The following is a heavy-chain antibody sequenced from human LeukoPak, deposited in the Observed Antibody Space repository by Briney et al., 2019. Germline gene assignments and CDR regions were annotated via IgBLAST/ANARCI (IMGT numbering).Heavy chain of an antibody. CDR1: GFTFSSYW. CDR3: AREKLGWAYFDH. J-gene: IGHJ4*02. D-gene: IGHD7-27*01. CDR2: INSDGSST. V-gene: IGHV3-74*01. Sequence: GGSLRLSCAASGFTFSSYWMHWVRQAPGKGLVWVSRINSDGSSTSYADSVKGRFTISRDNAKNTLYLQMNSLRAEDTAVYYCAREKLGWAYFDHWGQGALVTVSS.